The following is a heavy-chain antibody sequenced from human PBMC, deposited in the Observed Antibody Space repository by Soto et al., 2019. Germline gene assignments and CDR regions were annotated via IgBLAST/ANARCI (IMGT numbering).Heavy chain of an antibody. CDR2: IRSKAYGGTT. J-gene: IGHJ6*02. CDR3: TRLGSSWYVEDYYYGMDV. CDR1: GFTFGDYA. Sequence: GGSLRLSCTASGFTFGDYAMSWFRQAPGKGLEWVGFIRSKAYGGTTEYAASVKGRFTISRDDSKSIAYLQMNSLKTEDTAVYYCTRLGSSWYVEDYYYGMDVWGQGTTVTVSS. V-gene: IGHV3-49*03. D-gene: IGHD6-13*01.